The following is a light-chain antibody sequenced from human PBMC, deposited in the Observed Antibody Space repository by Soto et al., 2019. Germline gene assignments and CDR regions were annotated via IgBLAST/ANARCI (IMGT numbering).Light chain of an antibody. CDR1: QSVSSSY. Sequence: EVVLTQSPATLALSRGERATLSCRASQSVSSSYLAWYQHRPGQAPRLLIFGASSRATGIPDRFSGTGSRTDFTLTISRLEPEDFAVYYCQQYGNSPWTFGQGTKVEI. V-gene: IGKV3-20*01. J-gene: IGKJ1*01. CDR3: QQYGNSPWT. CDR2: GAS.